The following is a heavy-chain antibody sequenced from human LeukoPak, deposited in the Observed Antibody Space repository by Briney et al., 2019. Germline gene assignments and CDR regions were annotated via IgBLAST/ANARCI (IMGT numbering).Heavy chain of an antibody. Sequence: SETLSLTCAVSGGSISSGAYSWSWIRQPPGKGLEWIGYIYYSGSTSYNLSLKSRVTISLDTSKNQFSLKLSSVTAADTAVYYCARVDYYDSSGPLDYWGQGTLVTVSS. CDR2: IYYSGST. CDR1: GGSISSGAYS. D-gene: IGHD3-22*01. V-gene: IGHV4-30-4*07. CDR3: ARVDYYDSSGPLDY. J-gene: IGHJ4*02.